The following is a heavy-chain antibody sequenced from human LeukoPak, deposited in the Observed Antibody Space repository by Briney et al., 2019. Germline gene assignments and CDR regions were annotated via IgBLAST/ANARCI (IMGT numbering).Heavy chain of an antibody. CDR3: ARRDHTGRSHAWFDP. CDR2: LSDTGTT. D-gene: IGHD1-14*01. CDR1: GGSVSTISHF. V-gene: IGHV4-39*01. J-gene: IGHJ5*02. Sequence: PSETLSLSCTVSGGSVSTISHFWDWVRQPPGKGLEWIVSLSDTGTTYYNPSLESRVTMSVDTSKNQFSLKLSSVTAADTAVYYCARRDHTGRSHAWFDPWGQGTLVTVSS.